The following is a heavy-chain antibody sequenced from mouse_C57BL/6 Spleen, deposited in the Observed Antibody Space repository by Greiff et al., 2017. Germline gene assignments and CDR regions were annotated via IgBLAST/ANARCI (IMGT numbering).Heavy chain of an antibody. J-gene: IGHJ2*01. V-gene: IGHV5-4*03. CDR2: ISDGGSYT. D-gene: IGHD4-1*01. CDR3: ARANWDYFDY. Sequence: EVKLMESGGGLVKPGGSLKLSCAASGFTFSSYAMSWVRQTPEKRLEWVATISDGGSYTYYPDNVKGRFTISRDNAKNNLYLQMSHLKSEDTAMYYCARANWDYFDYWGQGTTLTVSS. CDR1: GFTFSSYA.